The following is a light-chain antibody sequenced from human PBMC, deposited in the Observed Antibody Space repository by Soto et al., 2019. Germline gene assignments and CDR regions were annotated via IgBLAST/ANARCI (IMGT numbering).Light chain of an antibody. Sequence: QSVLTQPPSASGTPGQRVTISCSTSSSNLGDNTVNWYQHVPGTAPKLLIYSYDQRPSGVPDRFSCSKSGTSASLAISGLQSEDEADYYCAAWDASLDGYVFGTGTKVTVL. J-gene: IGLJ1*01. CDR2: SYD. CDR1: SSNLGDNT. V-gene: IGLV1-44*01. CDR3: AAWDASLDGYV.